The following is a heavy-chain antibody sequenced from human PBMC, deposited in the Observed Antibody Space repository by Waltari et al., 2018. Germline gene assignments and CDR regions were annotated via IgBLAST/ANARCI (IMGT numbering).Heavy chain of an antibody. Sequence: EVQLVESGGHLIQPGGSLRLSCAASSFNVSSYYMNWVRQAPGKGLAWVSILYHAGNTDYADSVKGRFTFSRDNSKNTLYLQMNSLRAEDTAVYYCARGNTKYGMDVWGQGTTVTVSS. V-gene: IGHV3-53*01. CDR3: ARGNTKYGMDV. J-gene: IGHJ6*02. D-gene: IGHD3-10*01. CDR2: LYHAGNT. CDR1: SFNVSSYY.